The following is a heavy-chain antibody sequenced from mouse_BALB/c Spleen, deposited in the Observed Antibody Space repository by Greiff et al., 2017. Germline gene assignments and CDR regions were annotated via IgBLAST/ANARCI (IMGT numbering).Heavy chain of an antibody. D-gene: IGHD4-1*01. CDR1: GFTFSDYG. Sequence: EVKLVESGGGLVQPGGSRKLSCAASGFTFSDYGMAWVRQAPGKGPEWVAFISNLAYSIYYADTVTGRFTISRENAKNPLYLEMSSLRSEDTAMYYCARDWGGYAMDYWGQGTSVTVSS. V-gene: IGHV5-15*02. CDR2: ISNLAYSI. CDR3: ARDWGGYAMDY. J-gene: IGHJ4*01.